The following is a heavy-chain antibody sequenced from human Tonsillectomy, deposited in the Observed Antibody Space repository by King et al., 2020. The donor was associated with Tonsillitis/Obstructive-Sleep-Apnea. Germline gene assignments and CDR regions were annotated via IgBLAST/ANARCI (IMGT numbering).Heavy chain of an antibody. J-gene: IGHJ5*02. CDR2: INPSGGST. D-gene: IGHD6-19*01. Sequence: VQLVESGAEVKKPGASVTVSCKASGYTFTSYYMHWVRQAPGQGLEWMGIINPSGGSTSYAQQFQGRVTMTRDTSTSTVYMELSSLRSEDTAVYYCARAARTIAVAGTRNWFDPWGQGTLVTVSS. CDR3: ARAARTIAVAGTRNWFDP. V-gene: IGHV1-46*01. CDR1: GYTFTSYY.